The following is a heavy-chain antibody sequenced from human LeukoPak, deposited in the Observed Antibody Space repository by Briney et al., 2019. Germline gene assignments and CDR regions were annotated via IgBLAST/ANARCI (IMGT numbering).Heavy chain of an antibody. V-gene: IGHV4-59*01. Sequence: PSETLSLTCTVSGGSISSYYWSWIRQPPGKGLEWIGYIYYSGSTNYNPPLKSRVTISVDTSKNQFSLKLSSVTAADTAVYYCARGIRGFHFDYWGQGTLVTVSS. CDR1: GGSISSYY. D-gene: IGHD2-15*01. J-gene: IGHJ4*02. CDR2: IYYSGST. CDR3: ARGIRGFHFDY.